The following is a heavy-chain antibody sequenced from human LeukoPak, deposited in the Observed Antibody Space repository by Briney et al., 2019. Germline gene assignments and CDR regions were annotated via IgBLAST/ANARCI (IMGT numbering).Heavy chain of an antibody. D-gene: IGHD3-10*01. J-gene: IGHJ5*02. Sequence: GASVKVSCKASGGTFSSYAISWVRQAPGQGLEWMGGIIPIFGTANYAQKFQGRVTITADESTSTAYMELSSLRSEDTAVYYCAINGIRGSGSYPSLNNWFDPWGQGTLVTVSS. V-gene: IGHV1-69*13. CDR2: IIPIFGTA. CDR3: AINGIRGSGSYPSLNNWFDP. CDR1: GGTFSSYA.